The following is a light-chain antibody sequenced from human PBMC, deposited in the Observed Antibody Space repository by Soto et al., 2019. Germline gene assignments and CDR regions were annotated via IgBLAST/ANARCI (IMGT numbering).Light chain of an antibody. V-gene: IGKV3-20*01. Sequence: EIVLTQSPGTLSLSPGERATLSCRASQTIRNNYLVWYQQKPGQAPRLLIYDAATRATGIPDRFSGSGSGTDFTLTISRLEPEDFAVYYWQQCASSLHTFGQGTRLEIK. CDR2: DAA. CDR1: QTIRNNY. J-gene: IGKJ2*01. CDR3: QQCASSLHT.